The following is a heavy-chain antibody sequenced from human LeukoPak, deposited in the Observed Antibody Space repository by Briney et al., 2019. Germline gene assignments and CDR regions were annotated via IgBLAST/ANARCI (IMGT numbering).Heavy chain of an antibody. CDR2: ISGSGGST. V-gene: IGHV3-23*01. CDR3: AKDPVEYSSSGDY. Sequence: GGSLRLSCAASGFTFDDYGMSWVRQAPGKGLEWVSAISGSGGSTYYADSVKGRFTISRDNSKNTLYLQMNSLRAEDTAVYYCAKDPVEYSSSGDYWGQGTLVTVSS. D-gene: IGHD6-6*01. CDR1: GFTFDDYG. J-gene: IGHJ4*02.